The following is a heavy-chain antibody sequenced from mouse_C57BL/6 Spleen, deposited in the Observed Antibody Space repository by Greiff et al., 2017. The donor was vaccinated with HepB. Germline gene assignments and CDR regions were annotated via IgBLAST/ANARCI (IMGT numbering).Heavy chain of an antibody. Sequence: EVKVEESGGGLVKPGGSLKLSCAASGFTFSSYAMSWVRQTPEKRLEWVATISDGGSYTYYPDNVKGRFTISRDNAKNNLYLQMSHLKSEDTAMYYCAREDYGRRFAYWGQGTLVTVSA. CDR3: AREDYGRRFAY. CDR2: ISDGGSYT. CDR1: GFTFSSYA. D-gene: IGHD1-1*01. V-gene: IGHV5-4*01. J-gene: IGHJ3*01.